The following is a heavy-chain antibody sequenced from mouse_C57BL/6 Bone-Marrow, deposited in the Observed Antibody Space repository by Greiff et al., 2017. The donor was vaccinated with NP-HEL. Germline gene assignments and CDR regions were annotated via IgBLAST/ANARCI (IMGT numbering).Heavy chain of an antibody. Sequence: EVQGVESGGGLVQPGGSLKLSCAASGFTFSDYYMYWVRQTPEKRLEWVAYISNGGGSTYYPDTVKGRFTISRDNAKNTLYLQMSRLKSEDTAMYYCARGYGLYYFDYWGQGTTLTVSS. CDR1: GFTFSDYY. D-gene: IGHD2-10*02. CDR2: ISNGGGST. CDR3: ARGYGLYYFDY. V-gene: IGHV5-12*01. J-gene: IGHJ2*01.